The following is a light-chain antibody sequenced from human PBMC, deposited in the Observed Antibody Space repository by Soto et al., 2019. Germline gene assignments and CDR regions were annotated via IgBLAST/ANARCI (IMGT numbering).Light chain of an antibody. J-gene: IGKJ3*01. CDR3: QQRDDWPIT. CDR1: QCVGNY. CDR2: DSS. Sequence: PGERATLSCRASQCVGNYLAWDQQKPCQAPRLLIYDSSNRATGIPSRFSGSGSGTAFTLTISTLAPEDFALDDCQQRDDWPITFGPGTNVDI. V-gene: IGKV3-11*01.